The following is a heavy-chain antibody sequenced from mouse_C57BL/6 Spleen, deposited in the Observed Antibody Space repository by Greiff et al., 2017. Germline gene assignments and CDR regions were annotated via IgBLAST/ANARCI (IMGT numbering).Heavy chain of an antibody. CDR1: GYTFTSYT. D-gene: IGHD3-2*02. Sequence: VQLQQSGAELARPGASVKMSCKASGYTFTSYTMHWVKQRPGQGLEWIGYINPSSGYTKYNQKFKDKATLTADKSSSTAYMQLSSLTSEDSAVYYCASETAQATGFAYWGQGTLVTVSA. V-gene: IGHV1-4*01. CDR2: INPSSGYT. CDR3: ASETAQATGFAY. J-gene: IGHJ3*01.